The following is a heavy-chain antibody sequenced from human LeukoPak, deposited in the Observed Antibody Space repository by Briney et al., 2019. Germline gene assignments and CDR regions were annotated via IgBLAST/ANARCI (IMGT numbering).Heavy chain of an antibody. CDR3: ARARGWEPNFDY. D-gene: IGHD1-26*01. CDR1: GYTFTSYY. CDR2: INPSGGST. Sequence: ASVKVSCKASGYTFTSYYMHWVRQAPGQGLEWMGIINPSGGSTSYAQKFQGRVTMTRDMSTSTVHMELSSLRSEDTAVYYCARARGWEPNFDYWGQGTLVTVSS. V-gene: IGHV1-46*01. J-gene: IGHJ4*02.